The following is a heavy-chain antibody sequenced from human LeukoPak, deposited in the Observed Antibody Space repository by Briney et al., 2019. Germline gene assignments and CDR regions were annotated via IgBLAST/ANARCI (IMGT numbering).Heavy chain of an antibody. CDR3: AKSSTYYYDRSGYDY. V-gene: IGHV3-9*03. Sequence: GGSLSLSCAASAFTFDDYAMHWDRPAPGKGLEWVSGISWNSGSIGHADSGKGPFTISRDNAKNSLYLQMNSLRAEDMALYYCAKSSTYYYDRSGYDYWGQGTLVTVSS. D-gene: IGHD3-22*01. CDR1: AFTFDDYA. J-gene: IGHJ4*02. CDR2: ISWNSGSI.